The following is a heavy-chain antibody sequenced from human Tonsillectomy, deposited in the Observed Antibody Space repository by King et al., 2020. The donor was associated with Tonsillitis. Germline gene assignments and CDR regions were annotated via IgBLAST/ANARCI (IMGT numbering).Heavy chain of an antibody. V-gene: IGHV3-30*18. CDR1: GFTFSSYG. D-gene: IGHD3-22*01. CDR3: AKNKGDSSGRNWFDP. Sequence: VQLVESGGGLVQPGRSLRLSCAASGFTFSSYGMHWVRQAPGKGLEWVAVISYDGSNKNYADSVKGRFTISRDNSKNTLYLQMNSLRAEDTAVYYCAKNKGDSSGRNWFDPWGQGTLVTVSS. CDR2: ISYDGSNK. J-gene: IGHJ5*02.